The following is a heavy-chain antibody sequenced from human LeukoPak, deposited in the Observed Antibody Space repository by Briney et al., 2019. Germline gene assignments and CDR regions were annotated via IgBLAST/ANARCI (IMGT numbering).Heavy chain of an antibody. CDR3: ARGSNYYGSGTYFTGDY. V-gene: IGHV1-46*01. CDR1: GYTFTNYY. CDR2: INPSGGGT. Sequence: ASVKVSCKASGYTFTNYYMHWVRQAPGQGLEWMGIINPSGGGTTYAQKFQGRLTMTRDTSTRTVYMELSSLGSEDAAVYYCARGSNYYGSGTYFTGDYWGQGTLVTVSS. D-gene: IGHD3-10*01. J-gene: IGHJ4*02.